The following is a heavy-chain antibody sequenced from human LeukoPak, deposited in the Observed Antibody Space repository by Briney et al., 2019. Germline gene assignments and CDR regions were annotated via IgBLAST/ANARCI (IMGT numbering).Heavy chain of an antibody. CDR1: GGSISSCY. CDR3: ARSYCSSTSCYTGLDY. V-gene: IGHV4-4*07. J-gene: IGHJ4*02. CDR2: IYTSGST. D-gene: IGHD2-2*02. Sequence: SETLSLTCTVSGGSISSCYWSWIRQPAGKGLEWIGRIYTSGSTNYNPSLKSRVTMSVDTSKNQFSLKLSSVTAADTAVYYCARSYCSSTSCYTGLDYWGQGTLVTVSS.